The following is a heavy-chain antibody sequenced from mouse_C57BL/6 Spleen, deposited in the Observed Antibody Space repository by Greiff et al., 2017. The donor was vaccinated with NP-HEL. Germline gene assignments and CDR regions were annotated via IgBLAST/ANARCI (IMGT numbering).Heavy chain of an antibody. CDR1: GFTFSSYG. CDR2: ISSGGSYT. J-gene: IGHJ4*01. CDR3: ARRPYGSSPYAMDY. D-gene: IGHD1-1*01. V-gene: IGHV5-6*01. Sequence: EVQGVESGGDLVKPGGSLKLSCAASGFTFSSYGMSWVRQTPDKRLEWVATISSGGSYTYYPDSVKGRFTISRDNAKNTLYLQMSSLKSEDTAMYYCARRPYGSSPYAMDYWGQGTSVTVSS.